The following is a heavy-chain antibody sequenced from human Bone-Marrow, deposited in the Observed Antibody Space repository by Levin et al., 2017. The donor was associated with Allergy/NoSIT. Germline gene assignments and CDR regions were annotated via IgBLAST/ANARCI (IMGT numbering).Heavy chain of an antibody. CDR2: IFYSGST. CDR1: GVSLSSNGYY. D-gene: IGHD6-13*01. CDR3: ARRPSGQIATTGIFYFDY. Sequence: KASETLSLTCTVSGVSLSSNGYYWGWIRQPPGKGLEWIGNIFYSGSTYYNPSLKSRVTMSVDTSKNQFSLKLTSVTAADTAVYHCARRPSGQIATTGIFYFDYWGQGTLVTVSS. J-gene: IGHJ4*02. V-gene: IGHV4-39*01.